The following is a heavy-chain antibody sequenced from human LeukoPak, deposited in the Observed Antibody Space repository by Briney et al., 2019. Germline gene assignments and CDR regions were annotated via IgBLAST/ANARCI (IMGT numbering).Heavy chain of an antibody. CDR1: GLTVSSTY. V-gene: IGHV4-39*01. Sequence: GSLRLSCGASGLTVSSTYMSWVRQPPGKGLEWIGSIYYSGSTYYNPSLKSRVTISVDTSKSQFSLKLSSVTAADTAVYYCASPGGLVEYFQHWGQGTLVTVSS. J-gene: IGHJ1*01. CDR3: ASPGGLVEYFQH. CDR2: IYYSGST. D-gene: IGHD3/OR15-3a*01.